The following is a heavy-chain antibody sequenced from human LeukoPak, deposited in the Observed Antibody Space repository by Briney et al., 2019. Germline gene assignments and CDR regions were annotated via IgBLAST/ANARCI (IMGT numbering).Heavy chain of an antibody. CDR3: ARARGRWELLPTGKYYFDY. V-gene: IGHV3-7*01. Sequence: GGSLRLSCAASGFTFSSYWMSWVRQAPGKGLEWVANIKQDGSEKYYVDSVKGRFTISRDNAKNSLYLQMNSLRAEDTAVYYCARARGRWELLPTGKYYFDYWGQGTLVTVSS. J-gene: IGHJ4*02. D-gene: IGHD1-26*01. CDR2: IKQDGSEK. CDR1: GFTFSSYW.